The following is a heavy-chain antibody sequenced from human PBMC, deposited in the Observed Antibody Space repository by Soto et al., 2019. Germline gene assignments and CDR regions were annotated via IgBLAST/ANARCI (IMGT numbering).Heavy chain of an antibody. D-gene: IGHD1-26*01. J-gene: IGHJ4*02. CDR1: SFRFSSSG. CDR2: IWDDGGNK. V-gene: IGHV3-33*01. CDR3: ARSSGSYFAAFYDT. Sequence: QAQLGESGGGVVQPGTSLRLSCSASSFRFSSSGMHWVRQPPGKGLEWVAAIWDDGGNKYYADSVRGRFTISRDNSKNTLFLQMNSLRAEDTALYYCARSSGSYFAAFYDTWGQGTLVSVSS.